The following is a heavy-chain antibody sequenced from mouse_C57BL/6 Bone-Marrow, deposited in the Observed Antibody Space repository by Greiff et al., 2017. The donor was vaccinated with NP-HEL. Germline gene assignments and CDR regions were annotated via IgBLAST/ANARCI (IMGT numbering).Heavy chain of an antibody. D-gene: IGHD1-1*01. CDR2: INPYNGGT. Sequence: EVQLQQSGPVLVKPGASVKMFCKASGYTFTDYYMNWVKQSHGKSLEWIGVINPYNGGTSYNQKFKGKATLTVDKSSSTAYMELNSLTSEDSAVYYCARRDSSSFSWFAYWGQGTLVTVSA. J-gene: IGHJ3*01. V-gene: IGHV1-19*01. CDR1: GYTFTDYY. CDR3: ARRDSSSFSWFAY.